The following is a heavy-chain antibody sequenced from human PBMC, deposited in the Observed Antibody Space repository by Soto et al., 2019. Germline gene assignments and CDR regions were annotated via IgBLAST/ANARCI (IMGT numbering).Heavy chain of an antibody. Sequence: GGSLRLSCAASGFTFSTAWMTWVRQAPGRGVEWVARIKTTSDGGTIHYAAPVKGRFTISRDDSKDTLFLQMNSLKIEDTALYYCIRDPYGSTWGQGTLVTVSS. CDR3: IRDPYGST. J-gene: IGHJ5*02. CDR2: IKTTSDGGTI. D-gene: IGHD3-10*01. CDR1: GFTFSTAW. V-gene: IGHV3-15*01.